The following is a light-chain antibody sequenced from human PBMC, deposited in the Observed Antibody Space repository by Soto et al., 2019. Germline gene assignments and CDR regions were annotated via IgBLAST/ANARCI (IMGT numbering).Light chain of an antibody. Sequence: QSALTQPASVSGSPGQSITISCTGTSSDVGGYNLVSWYQQHPGKAPKLMIYEGSKRPSGLSNRFSGSKSGNTASLTISGLQAEDEADYYCCSYAGSGTLRWVFGGGTKLTVL. CDR3: CSYAGSGTLRWV. J-gene: IGLJ3*02. V-gene: IGLV2-23*01. CDR2: EGS. CDR1: SSDVGGYNL.